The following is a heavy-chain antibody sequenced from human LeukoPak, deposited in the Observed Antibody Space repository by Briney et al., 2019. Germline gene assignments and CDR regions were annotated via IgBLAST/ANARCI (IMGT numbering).Heavy chain of an antibody. CDR1: GYTFTSYD. J-gene: IGHJ4*02. CDR3: AKTYTTFGEIIQPHGFDY. D-gene: IGHD3-3*01. CDR2: MNPNSGNT. V-gene: IGHV1-8*01. Sequence: PGASVKVSCKASGYTFTSYDINWVRQATGQGLEWMGWMNPNSGNTGYAQKFQGRVTMTRNTSISTAYMELSSLRSEDTAVYYCAKTYTTFGEIIQPHGFDYWGQGTLVTVSS.